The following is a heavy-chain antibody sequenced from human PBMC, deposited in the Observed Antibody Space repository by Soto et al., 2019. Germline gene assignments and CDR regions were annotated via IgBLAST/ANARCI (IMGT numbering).Heavy chain of an antibody. J-gene: IGHJ4*02. CDR2: ISAYNGNT. CDR1: PVTATCEV. Sequence: VKASSNALPVTATCEVLSSPGHETKKGLEWMGWISAYNGNTNYAQKLQGRVTMTTDTSTSTAYMELRSLRSDDTAVYYCERGFNHVDLGAGGEYWGERILVTVYS. V-gene: IGHV1-18*01. CDR3: ERGFNHVDLGAGGEY. D-gene: IGHD5-12*01.